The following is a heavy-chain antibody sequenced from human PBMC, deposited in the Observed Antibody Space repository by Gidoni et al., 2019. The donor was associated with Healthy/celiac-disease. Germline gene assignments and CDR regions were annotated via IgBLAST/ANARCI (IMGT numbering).Heavy chain of an antibody. Sequence: EVQLVESGGGLVKPGGSLRLSCEASGFTFSNAWMSWVRQAPGKWLECVGRIKSKTDGGTTDYAAPVKGRFTISRDDSKNTLYLQMNSLKTEDTAVYYCTTHSGPQWRGYFQHWGQGTLVTVSS. CDR3: TTHSGPQWRGYFQH. CDR2: IKSKTDGGTT. V-gene: IGHV3-15*01. J-gene: IGHJ1*01. D-gene: IGHD6-19*01. CDR1: GFTFSNAW.